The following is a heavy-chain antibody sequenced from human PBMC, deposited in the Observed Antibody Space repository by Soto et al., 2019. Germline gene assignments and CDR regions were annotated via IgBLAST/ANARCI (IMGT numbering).Heavy chain of an antibody. J-gene: IGHJ4*02. Sequence: QVQLVESGGGVVQPGRSLRLSCAASGFTFSSYGMHWVRQAPGKGLEWVAVIWYDGSNTYYADSVKGRFTISRDNSKNTLYRQMNSLRAEDTSVYYCARGLWSFDYWGQGTLVTVSS. CDR3: ARGLWSFDY. CDR1: GFTFSSYG. CDR2: IWYDGSNT. D-gene: IGHD5-18*01. V-gene: IGHV3-33*01.